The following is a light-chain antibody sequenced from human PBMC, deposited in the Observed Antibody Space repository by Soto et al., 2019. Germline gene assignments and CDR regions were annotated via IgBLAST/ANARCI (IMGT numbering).Light chain of an antibody. CDR3: VQHYSYPLT. CDR1: QSVRSK. CDR2: GAS. V-gene: IGKV3-15*01. Sequence: EIVLTQSPATLSVSPGERATLSCRASQSVRSKVAWYQQKPGQAPRLLIFGASTRATNIPARFSGSGSGTEFTLTISSLQSEDFASYYCVQHYSYPLTFGGGTKVEIK. J-gene: IGKJ4*01.